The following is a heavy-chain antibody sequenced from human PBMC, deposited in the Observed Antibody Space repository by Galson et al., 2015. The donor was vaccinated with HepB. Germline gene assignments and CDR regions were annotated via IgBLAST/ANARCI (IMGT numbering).Heavy chain of an antibody. V-gene: IGHV3-23*01. D-gene: IGHD3/OR15-3a*01. CDR3: AKEFGDFWNGYLKYYHVDV. J-gene: IGHJ6*02. CDR2: ISGSGDST. CDR1: GFTFSSYA. Sequence: SLRLTCAAPGFTFSSYAMRWVRQAPGNGLQWVPAISGSGDSTYYADSVKGRFTISRDNSKNMLYLQMNILRAEDTAVYYCAKEFGDFWNGYLKYYHVDVWGQGTTVTVSS.